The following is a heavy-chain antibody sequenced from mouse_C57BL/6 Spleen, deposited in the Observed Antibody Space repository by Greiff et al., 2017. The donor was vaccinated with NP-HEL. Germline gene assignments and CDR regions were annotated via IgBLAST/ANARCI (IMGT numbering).Heavy chain of an antibody. V-gene: IGHV1-85*01. Sequence: QVQLKQSGPELVKPGASVKLSCKASGYTFTSYDINWVKQRPGQGLEWIGWIYPGDGSTKYNEKFKGKATLTVDTSSSTAYMELHSLTSEDSAVYFCTRDYEEDYYAMDYWGQGTSVTVS. J-gene: IGHJ4*01. CDR2: IYPGDGST. CDR3: TRDYEEDYYAMDY. CDR1: GYTFTSYD. D-gene: IGHD2-4*01.